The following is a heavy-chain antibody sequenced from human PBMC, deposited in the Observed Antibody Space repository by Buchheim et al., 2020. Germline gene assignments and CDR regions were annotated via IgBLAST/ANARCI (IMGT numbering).Heavy chain of an antibody. V-gene: IGHV1-18*01. CDR2: ISAHNGNP. J-gene: IGHJ3*01. CDR3: ARFYSSGWYTV. D-gene: IGHD6-19*01. Sequence: QLVQSGAEVKKPGASVKVSCKASGYTFSNYGITWVRQAPGQGLEWMGWISAHNGNPNYAQKFQGRVTMTTDLSTSTAYMVLRSLRSDDTALYFCARFYSSGWYTVWGQGT. CDR1: GYTFSNYG.